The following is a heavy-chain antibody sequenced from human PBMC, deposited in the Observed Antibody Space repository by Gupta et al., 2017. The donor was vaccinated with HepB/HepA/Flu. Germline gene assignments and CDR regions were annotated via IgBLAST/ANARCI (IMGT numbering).Heavy chain of an antibody. V-gene: IGHV4-59*01. CDR3: ARIPLGDHYGMDV. J-gene: IGHJ6*02. CDR1: GGSISSYY. D-gene: IGHD3-16*01. Sequence: QVQLQESGPGLVKPSETLSLTCTVSGGSISSYYWSWIRQPPGKGLEWIGYIYYSGSTNYNPSLKSRVTISVDTSKNQFSLKLSSVTAADTAVYYCARIPLGDHYGMDVWGQGTTVTVSS. CDR2: IYYSGST.